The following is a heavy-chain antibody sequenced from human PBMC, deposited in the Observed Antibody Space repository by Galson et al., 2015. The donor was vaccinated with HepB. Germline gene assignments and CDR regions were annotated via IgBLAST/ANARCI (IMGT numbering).Heavy chain of an antibody. D-gene: IGHD3-10*01. CDR2: IYYSGST. CDR1: GGSISSGGYY. V-gene: IGHV4-31*03. Sequence: LTCTVSGGSISSGGYYWSWIRQHPGKGLEWIGYIYYSGSTYYNPSLKSRVTISVDTSKNQFSLKLSSVTAADTAVYYCARDRTPAYYGSGRGGGVALEWGQGTLVTVSS. J-gene: IGHJ4*02. CDR3: ARDRTPAYYGSGRGGGVALE.